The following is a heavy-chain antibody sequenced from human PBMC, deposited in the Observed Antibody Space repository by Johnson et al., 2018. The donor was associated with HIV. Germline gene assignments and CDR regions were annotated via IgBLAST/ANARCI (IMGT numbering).Heavy chain of an antibody. CDR1: GFNFSNYG. V-gene: IGHV3-30*02. CDR3: AKDSRRWGAFSDAFDI. Sequence: QVQLVESGGGVVQPGGSLRLSCVASGFNFSNYGMHWVRQAPGKGLEWVAFIRYAGSNKNYADSVKGRFTISRDNSKNTLYLQMNSLRAEDTAVYYCAKDSRRWGAFSDAFDIWGQGTMVTVSS. CDR2: IRYAGSNK. J-gene: IGHJ3*02. D-gene: IGHD1-26*01.